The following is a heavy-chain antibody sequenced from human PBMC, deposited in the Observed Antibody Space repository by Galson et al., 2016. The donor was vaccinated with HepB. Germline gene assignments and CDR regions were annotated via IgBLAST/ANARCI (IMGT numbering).Heavy chain of an antibody. CDR2: IYWDDDK. J-gene: IGHJ4*02. CDR3: VHRRGSGAPGDY. CDR1: GFSLSTYGEA. Sequence: PALVKPTQTLTLTCTFSGFSLSTYGEAVGWIRQPPGKALEWLALIYWDDDKRYSRSLESRLSVTRGTSKNQVVLTMTKMDPVDTATYYCVHRRGSGAPGDYWGQGILVTVSS. V-gene: IGHV2-5*02. D-gene: IGHD3-10*01.